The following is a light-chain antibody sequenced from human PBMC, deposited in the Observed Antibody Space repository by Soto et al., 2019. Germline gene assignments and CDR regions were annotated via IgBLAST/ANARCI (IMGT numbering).Light chain of an antibody. CDR2: DAS. J-gene: IGKJ1*01. Sequence: DIQMTQSPSTMSASVGDRVTIPCRASQTINSRLAWYQQKPGKAPELLIYDASSLESVVPSRFSGSGSGTEFTLTISILQPDDVATYYCQHYNTYVLTFGQGTKVVIK. CDR1: QTINSR. CDR3: QHYNTYVLT. V-gene: IGKV1-5*01.